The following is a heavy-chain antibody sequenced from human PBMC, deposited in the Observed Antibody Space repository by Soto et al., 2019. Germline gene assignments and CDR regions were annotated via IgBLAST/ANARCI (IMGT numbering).Heavy chain of an antibody. CDR3: ARSVGVAAAGTFDY. Sequence: PSETLSLTCAVYGGSFSGYYWSWIRQPPGKGLEWIGEINHSGSTNYNPSLKSRVTISVDTSKNQFSLKLSSVTAADTAVYYWARSVGVAAAGTFDYWGKGNLV. CDR2: INHSGST. D-gene: IGHD6-13*01. V-gene: IGHV4-34*01. CDR1: GGSFSGYY. J-gene: IGHJ4*02.